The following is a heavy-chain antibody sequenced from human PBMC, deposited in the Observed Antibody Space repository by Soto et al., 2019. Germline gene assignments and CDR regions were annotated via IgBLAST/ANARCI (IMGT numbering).Heavy chain of an antibody. Sequence: QVQLQESGPGLVKPSETLSLTCSVSGASISSYQWSWIRQPPGKGLEWIGYISYSGSTNYNPSLKSRVTILIDTPKNQFSLKLSSVTAADTAVYYCARKWSGLDYWGQGTLVTVSS. V-gene: IGHV4-59*01. J-gene: IGHJ4*02. D-gene: IGHD3-3*01. CDR2: ISYSGST. CDR1: GASISSYQ. CDR3: ARKWSGLDY.